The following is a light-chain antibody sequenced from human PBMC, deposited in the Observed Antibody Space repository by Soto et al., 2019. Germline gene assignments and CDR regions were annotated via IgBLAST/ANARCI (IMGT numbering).Light chain of an antibody. V-gene: IGLV2-23*02. CDR1: SSDVGSYNL. CDR2: EVT. Sequence: QSALTQPASVAGSPGQSITISCTGASSDVGSYNLVSWYQHHPGKAPKLMIYEVTQRPSGVSNRFSGSKSGNTASLTISGLQAVDEADYYCCSYAGSGLGVFGGGTKLTVL. CDR3: CSYAGSGLGV. J-gene: IGLJ2*01.